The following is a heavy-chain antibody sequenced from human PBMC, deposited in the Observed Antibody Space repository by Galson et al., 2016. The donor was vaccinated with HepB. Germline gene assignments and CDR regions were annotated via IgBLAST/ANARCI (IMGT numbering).Heavy chain of an antibody. Sequence: SLRLSCAASGFSFNTHWMSWVRQTPGKGLEWVANIKQDGSEKYYVDSKRGRFTISRDNAKNSLYLQMNSLRADDTAVYYCVSQVYGDFGTWGQGTLVTVSS. J-gene: IGHJ5*02. CDR3: VSQVYGDFGT. CDR2: IKQDGSEK. CDR1: GFSFNTHW. V-gene: IGHV3-7*01. D-gene: IGHD4/OR15-4a*01.